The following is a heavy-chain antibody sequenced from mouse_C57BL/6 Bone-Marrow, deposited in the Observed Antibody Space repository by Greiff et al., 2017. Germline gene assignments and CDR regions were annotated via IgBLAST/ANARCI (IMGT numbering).Heavy chain of an antibody. CDR1: GYTFTDYN. Sequence: EVKLQQSGPELVKPGASVTMSCKASGYTFTDYNMHWVKQSHGKSLEWIGYINPNNGGTSYNQKVKGKATLTVNKSSSTAYMELRSLTSEDSAVYYCARGDGSSPYWYFDVWGTGTTVTVSS. D-gene: IGHD1-1*01. J-gene: IGHJ1*03. CDR2: INPNNGGT. CDR3: ARGDGSSPYWYFDV. V-gene: IGHV1-22*01.